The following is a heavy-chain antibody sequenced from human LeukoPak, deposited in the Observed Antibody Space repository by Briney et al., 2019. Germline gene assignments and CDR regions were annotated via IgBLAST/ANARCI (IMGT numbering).Heavy chain of an antibody. Sequence: ASVKVSCKASGGTFSSYAISWVRQAPGQGLEWMGGIIPIFGTANYPQKFQRRVTTTTDDSTSTAYRELSSLRSEDTAVYYCARDHRIAAAGTRLWFDPWGQGTLVTVSS. J-gene: IGHJ5*02. CDR3: ARDHRIAAAGTRLWFDP. D-gene: IGHD6-13*01. V-gene: IGHV1-69*05. CDR2: IIPIFGTA. CDR1: GGTFSSYA.